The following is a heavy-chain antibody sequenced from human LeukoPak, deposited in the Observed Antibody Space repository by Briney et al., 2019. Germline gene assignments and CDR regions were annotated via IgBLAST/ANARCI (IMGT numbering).Heavy chain of an antibody. Sequence: PGRSLRLSCAASGFTFSSYAMSWVRQAPGKGLEWVAVIWSDGSNKYYADSVRGRFTISRDNSKNTLYLQMNSLRAEDTAVYYCARVTMVAAASYNWFVPWGQGTLVTVSS. D-gene: IGHD2-15*01. J-gene: IGHJ5*02. CDR3: ARVTMVAAASYNWFVP. CDR1: GFTFSSYA. V-gene: IGHV3-33*01. CDR2: IWSDGSNK.